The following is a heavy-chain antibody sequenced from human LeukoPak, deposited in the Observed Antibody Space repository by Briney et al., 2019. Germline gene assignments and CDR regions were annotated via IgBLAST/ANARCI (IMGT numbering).Heavy chain of an antibody. CDR3: ARGEEPNYYDSSGYYYYFDY. Sequence: ASVKVSCKASGYTFTSYGISWVRQAPGQGLEWMGWISAYNGNTNYAQKLQGRVTMTTDTSTSTAYMELRSLRSDDTAVYYCARGEEPNYYDSSGYYYYFDYWGQGTLVTVSS. CDR1: GYTFTSYG. V-gene: IGHV1-18*01. CDR2: ISAYNGNT. D-gene: IGHD3-22*01. J-gene: IGHJ4*02.